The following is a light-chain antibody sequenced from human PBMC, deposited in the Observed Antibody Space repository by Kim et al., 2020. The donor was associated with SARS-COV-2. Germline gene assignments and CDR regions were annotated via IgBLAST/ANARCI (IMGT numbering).Light chain of an antibody. CDR2: DDS. Sequence: SASVGDRVTINCRASQSISTWLAWYKQKPGKAPELRMYDDSRLQSGVPSRFSGSGSGTEFTLTISSLQPGDFATYYCQQYDSYSRTFGKGTKLEI. V-gene: IGKV1-5*01. CDR1: QSISTW. J-gene: IGKJ2*01. CDR3: QQYDSYSRT.